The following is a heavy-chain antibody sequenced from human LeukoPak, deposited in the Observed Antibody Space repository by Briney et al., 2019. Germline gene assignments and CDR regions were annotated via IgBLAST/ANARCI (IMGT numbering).Heavy chain of an antibody. CDR3: ARESVPAVAARRGLNY. CDR2: INGNSGST. V-gene: IGHV1-2*02. D-gene: IGHD6-6*01. Sequence: GASVKVSCKTSGYTFTAYYIQWVRQAPGQGLEWMGWINGNSGSTNYAQQFQGRVTMTRDTSIRTVYMEMSRLRSDDTAVYYCARESVPAVAARRGLNYWGQGTLVAVSS. CDR1: GYTFTAYY. J-gene: IGHJ4*02.